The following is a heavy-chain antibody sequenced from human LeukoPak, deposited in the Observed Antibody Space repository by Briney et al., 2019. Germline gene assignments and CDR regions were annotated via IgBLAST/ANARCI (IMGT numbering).Heavy chain of an antibody. CDR2: IYTSGST. CDR1: GGSISSYY. D-gene: IGHD3-22*01. V-gene: IGHV4-4*07. J-gene: IGHJ5*02. CDR3: ARDKRAGSSGYHPFDP. Sequence: PSETLSLTCTVSGGSISSYYWSWIRQPAGKGLEWIGRIYTSGSTNYNPSLKSRVTMSVDTSKNQFSLKLSSVTAADTAVYYCARDKRAGSSGYHPFDPWGQGTLVTVSS.